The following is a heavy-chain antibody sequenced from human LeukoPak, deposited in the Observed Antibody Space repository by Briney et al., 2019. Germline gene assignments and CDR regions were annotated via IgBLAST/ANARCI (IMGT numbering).Heavy chain of an antibody. CDR1: GYNFTSHW. V-gene: IGHV5-51*01. D-gene: IGHD5/OR15-5a*01. J-gene: IGHJ3*02. CDR3: ARHSVSRRSPSDPFNI. Sequence: GESLKISCKDSGYNFTSHWIGWVRQMPGKGLEWMGIIYPGDSHTIDSPSFEGQVTVSVDKSISTASLQWSSLKASDTAMYYCARHSVSRRSPSDPFNIWGEGTMVSVSS. CDR2: IYPGDSHT.